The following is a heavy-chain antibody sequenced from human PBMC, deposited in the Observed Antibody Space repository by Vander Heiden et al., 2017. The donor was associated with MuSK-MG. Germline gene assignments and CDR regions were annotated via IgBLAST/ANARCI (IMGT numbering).Heavy chain of an antibody. Sequence: EVQLVESGGVVVQPGGSLRLSCAASGFTFDDYAMHWVRQAPGKGLEWVSLISWDGGSTYYADAVKGRFTISRDNSKNSLYLQMNSLRAEDTALYYCAKDGGGNDDAFDIWGQGTMVTVSS. V-gene: IGHV3-43D*03. CDR1: GFTFDDYA. CDR3: AKDGGGNDDAFDI. CDR2: ISWDGGST. D-gene: IGHD1-1*01. J-gene: IGHJ3*02.